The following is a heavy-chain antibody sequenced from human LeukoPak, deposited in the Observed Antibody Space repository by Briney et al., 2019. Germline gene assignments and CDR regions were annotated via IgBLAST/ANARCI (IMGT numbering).Heavy chain of an antibody. CDR3: ARWNYDILTGYYNVQSRGFDY. V-gene: IGHV1-69*05. CDR2: IIPIFGTA. J-gene: IGHJ4*02. CDR1: GGTFSSYA. D-gene: IGHD3-9*01. Sequence: GASVKVSCKASGGTFSSYAISWVRQAPGQGLEWMGGIIPIFGTANYAQKFQGRVTMTRDTSTSTVYMELSSLRSEDTAVYYCARWNYDILTGYYNVQSRGFDYWGQGTLVTVSS.